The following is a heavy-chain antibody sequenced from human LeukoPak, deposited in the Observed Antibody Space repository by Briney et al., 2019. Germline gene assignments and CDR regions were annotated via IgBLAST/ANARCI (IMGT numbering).Heavy chain of an antibody. J-gene: IGHJ5*02. Sequence: SQTLSLTCAISGDSFSSDTTAWNWIRQSPSRGLEWLGRAYYTSKWITNYAVSVRSRITVNPNTSNNQFSLQLNSVTPEDTAVYYCARDSGSRNWFDPWGQGTLVTVSS. CDR2: AYYTSKWIT. CDR3: ARDSGSRNWFDP. V-gene: IGHV6-1*01. CDR1: GDSFSSDTTA. D-gene: IGHD1-26*01.